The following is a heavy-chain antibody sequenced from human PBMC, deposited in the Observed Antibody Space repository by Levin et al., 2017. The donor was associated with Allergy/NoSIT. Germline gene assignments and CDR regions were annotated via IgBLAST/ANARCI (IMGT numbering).Heavy chain of an antibody. D-gene: IGHD5-18*01. CDR2: ISSSSSYI. V-gene: IGHV3-21*01. CDR1: GFTFSSYS. Sequence: GGSLRLSCAASGFTFSSYSMNWVRQAPGKGLEWVSSISSSSSYIYYADSVKGRFTISRDNAKNSLYLQMNSLRAEDTAVYYCARDLRLSYGYEYYFDYWGQGTLVTVSS. CDR3: ARDLRLSYGYEYYFDY. J-gene: IGHJ4*02.